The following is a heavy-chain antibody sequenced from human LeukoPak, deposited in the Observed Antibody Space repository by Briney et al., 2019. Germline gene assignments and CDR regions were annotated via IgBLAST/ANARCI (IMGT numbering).Heavy chain of an antibody. J-gene: IGHJ4*02. V-gene: IGHV1-69*17. D-gene: IGHD3-22*01. CDR1: GGTFSSYA. CDR2: IIPIFGMT. Sequence: SVKVSCEASGGTFSSYAISWVRQAPGQGLEWMGGIIPIFGMTNYAQKFQGRVTITRNTSISTAYMELSSLRSEDTAIYYCAREDYYDSGSSDYWGQGTLVTVSS. CDR3: AREDYYDSGSSDY.